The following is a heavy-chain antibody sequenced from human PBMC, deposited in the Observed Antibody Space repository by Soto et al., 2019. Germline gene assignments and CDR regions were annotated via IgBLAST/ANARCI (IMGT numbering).Heavy chain of an antibody. V-gene: IGHV3-30-3*01. D-gene: IGHD6-19*01. Sequence: ESGGGVVQPGRSLRLSCAASGFTFSSYAMHWVRQAPGKGLEWVAVISYDGSNKYYADSVKGRFTISRDNSKNTLYLQMNSLRAEDTAVYYCARERLVAGEYYFDYWGQGTLVTVSS. CDR1: GFTFSSYA. CDR2: ISYDGSNK. CDR3: ARERLVAGEYYFDY. J-gene: IGHJ4*02.